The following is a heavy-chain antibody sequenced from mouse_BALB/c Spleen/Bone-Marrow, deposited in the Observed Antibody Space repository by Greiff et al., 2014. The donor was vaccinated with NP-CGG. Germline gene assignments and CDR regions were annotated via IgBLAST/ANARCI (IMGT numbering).Heavy chain of an antibody. Sequence: EVHLVESGGGLVKPGGSLKLSCAASGFTFSSYTMSWIRQTPEKRLEWVATISSGGGYTYYPDSVKGRFTISRDNAKNTLYLQMISLKSEDTAMYYCTRDHYYGNSFAYWGQGTLVTVSA. V-gene: IGHV5-6-4*01. D-gene: IGHD2-1*01. CDR1: GFTFSSYT. CDR2: ISSGGGYT. CDR3: TRDHYYGNSFAY. J-gene: IGHJ3*01.